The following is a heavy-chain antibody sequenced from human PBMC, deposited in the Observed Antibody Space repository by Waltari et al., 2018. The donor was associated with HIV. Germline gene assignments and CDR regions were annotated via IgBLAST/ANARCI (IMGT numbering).Heavy chain of an antibody. CDR3: ARGVGYGMDV. CDR1: GFPVSRHQ. Sequence: EVQLVESGGGSVSPGGSLSIPCEASGFPVSRHQLHGVRQAPGKGVVWASCINKDGSNTRYADSVKGRLTISRDNAKNTLDLQMNSRRAEDTAVYYCARGVGYGMDVWGQGTTVTVSS. V-gene: IGHV3-74*01. J-gene: IGHJ6*02. D-gene: IGHD2-15*01. CDR2: INKDGSNT.